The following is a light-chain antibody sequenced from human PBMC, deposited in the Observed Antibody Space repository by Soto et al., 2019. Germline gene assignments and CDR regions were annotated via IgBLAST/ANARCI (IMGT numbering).Light chain of an antibody. V-gene: IGLV1-44*01. CDR3: ATWDGTLDSPV. Sequence: QSVLTQPPSASGTPGQRFTISCSGSLSNIGSNPVHWYQQLPGTAPKRLIYSSDQRPSGVPDRFSGSKSGTSASLAISGLQSDDEADYYCATWDGTLDSPVFGGGTKLTVL. CDR1: LSNIGSNP. CDR2: SSD. J-gene: IGLJ2*01.